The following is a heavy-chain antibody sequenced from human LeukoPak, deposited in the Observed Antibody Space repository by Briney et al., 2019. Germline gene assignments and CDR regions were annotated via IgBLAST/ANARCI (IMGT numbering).Heavy chain of an antibody. Sequence: SETLSLTCTVSGVSISSYYWSWIRQPPGKGLEWIGYIYYSGSTNYNPSLKSRVTISVDTSKNQFSLKLSSVTAADTAVYYCARAPLYKTNWFDPWGQGTLVTVSS. CDR1: GVSISSYY. CDR2: IYYSGST. D-gene: IGHD1-14*01. CDR3: ARAPLYKTNWFDP. J-gene: IGHJ5*02. V-gene: IGHV4-59*01.